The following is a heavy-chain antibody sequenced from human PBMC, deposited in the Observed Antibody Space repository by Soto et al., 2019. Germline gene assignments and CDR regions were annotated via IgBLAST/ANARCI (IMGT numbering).Heavy chain of an antibody. CDR3: GIPSVDRGKSCYFDY. V-gene: IGHV1-8*01. D-gene: IGHD5-12*01. J-gene: IGHJ4*01. CDR2: MNLNSGNT. Sequence: QVQLVQSGAEVKKPGASVKVSCNASGYTFTSYDINWVRQATGQGLEWMGCMNLNSGNTGYAQKFQGRVTMNRNTSIRTAYRELSSQRSADTAVSYCGIPSVDRGKSCYFDYWGHGTLVIVSS. CDR1: GYTFTSYD.